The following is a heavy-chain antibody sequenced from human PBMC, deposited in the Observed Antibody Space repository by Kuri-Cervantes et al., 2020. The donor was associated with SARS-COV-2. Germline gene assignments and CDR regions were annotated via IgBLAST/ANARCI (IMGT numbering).Heavy chain of an antibody. CDR1: GFTFSSYA. CDR3: ASPYCSSTSCYSVIDAFDI. CDR2: ISYDGSNK. J-gene: IGHJ3*02. V-gene: IGHV3-30-3*01. D-gene: IGHD2-2*01. Sequence: GESLKISCVGSGFTFSSYAMHWVRQAPGKGLEWVAVISYDGSNKYYADSVKGRFTISRDNSKNTLYLQMNSLRAEDTAVYYCASPYCSSTSCYSVIDAFDIWGQGTMVTVSS.